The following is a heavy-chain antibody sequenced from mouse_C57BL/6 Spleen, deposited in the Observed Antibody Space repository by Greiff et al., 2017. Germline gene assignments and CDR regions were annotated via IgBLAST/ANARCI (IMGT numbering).Heavy chain of an antibody. CDR3: ARQGSGYPFAY. V-gene: IGHV1-55*01. Sequence: QVQLKESGAELVKPGASVKMSCKASGYTFTSYWITWVKQRPGQGLEWIGDIYPGSGSTNYNEKFKSKATLTVDTSSSTAYMQLSSLTSEDSAVYYCARQGSGYPFAYWGQGTLVTVSA. J-gene: IGHJ3*01. CDR1: GYTFTSYW. CDR2: IYPGSGST. D-gene: IGHD3-2*02.